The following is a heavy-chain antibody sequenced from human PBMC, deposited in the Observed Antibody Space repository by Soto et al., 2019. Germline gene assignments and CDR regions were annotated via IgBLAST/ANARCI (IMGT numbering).Heavy chain of an antibody. CDR3: ARHSRYCSSTSCYAAYYYGMDG. CDR1: GGSISSSSYY. D-gene: IGHD2-2*01. CDR2: IYYSGST. Sequence: ASDTLSLTCTVSGGSISSSSYYWGWIRQPPGKGLEWIGSIYYSGSTYYNPSLKSRVTISVDTSKNQFSLKLSSVTAADTAVYYCARHSRYCSSTSCYAAYYYGMDGWGQGTTVTVSS. V-gene: IGHV4-39*01. J-gene: IGHJ6*02.